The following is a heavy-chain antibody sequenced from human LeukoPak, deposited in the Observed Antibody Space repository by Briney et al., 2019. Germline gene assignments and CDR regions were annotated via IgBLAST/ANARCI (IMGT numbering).Heavy chain of an antibody. V-gene: IGHV4-39*01. CDR3: AQETVTNPT. CDR1: GGSISSSSYY. J-gene: IGHJ4*02. CDR2: IYYSGST. Sequence: PSETLSLTCTVSGGSISSSSYYWGWIRQPPGKGLEWIGSIYYSGSTYYNPSLKSRVTISVDTSKNQFSLKLSSVTAADTAVYYRAQETVTNPTRGQGTLVTVSS. D-gene: IGHD4-17*01.